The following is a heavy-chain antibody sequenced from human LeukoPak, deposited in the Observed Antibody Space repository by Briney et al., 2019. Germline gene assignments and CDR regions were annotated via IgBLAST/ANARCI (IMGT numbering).Heavy chain of an antibody. J-gene: IGHJ4*02. CDR1: GYPFNDYY. D-gene: IGHD5-24*01. Sequence: ASVKVSCKASGYPFNDYYMHWVRQAPGERLERMGWINPYSGGTNQAQKFQGRVTLTTDTSTSTVYMEIHRLTSDDTAVYYCARERSAITPDFDSWGQGTLVTVSS. CDR2: INPYSGGT. CDR3: ARERSAITPDFDS. V-gene: IGHV1-2*02.